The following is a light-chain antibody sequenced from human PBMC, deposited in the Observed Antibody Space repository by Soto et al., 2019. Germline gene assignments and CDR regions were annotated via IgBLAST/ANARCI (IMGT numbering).Light chain of an antibody. V-gene: IGLV2-14*01. Sequence: QSVLTQPASVSGSPGQSITISCTGISSDVGGYNYVSWYQQHPGKAPKLMIYEVSNRPSGVSNRFSGSKSGNTASLTISGLQAEDEADYYCSSYTSSIPYVFGTGTKLTVL. J-gene: IGLJ1*01. CDR3: SSYTSSIPYV. CDR2: EVS. CDR1: SSDVGGYNY.